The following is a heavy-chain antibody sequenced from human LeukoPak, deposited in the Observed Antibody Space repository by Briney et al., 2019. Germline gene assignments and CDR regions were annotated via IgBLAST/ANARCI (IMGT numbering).Heavy chain of an antibody. J-gene: IGHJ4*02. CDR1: GFTFTSSA. Sequence: SVKVSCKASGFTFTSSAVQWVRQARGQRLEWIGWIVVGSGNTNYAQKFQERVTITRDMSTSTAYMELSSLRSEDTAVYYCAADGGIAVAPDYWGQGTLVTVSS. V-gene: IGHV1-58*01. D-gene: IGHD6-19*01. CDR2: IVVGSGNT. CDR3: AADGGIAVAPDY.